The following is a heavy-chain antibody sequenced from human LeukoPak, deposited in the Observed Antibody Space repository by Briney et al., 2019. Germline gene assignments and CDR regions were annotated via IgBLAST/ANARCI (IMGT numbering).Heavy chain of an antibody. Sequence: GGSLRLSCAASGFSLSSYWMTWVRQAPGKGLEWVANIKQDGSEKNYVDSVKGRFTISRDNAKNSLYLQMNSLRAEDTAVYYCAKGGYSGYEPIFFDYWGQGTLVTVSS. V-gene: IGHV3-7*03. J-gene: IGHJ4*02. CDR2: IKQDGSEK. CDR1: GFSLSSYW. CDR3: AKGGYSGYEPIFFDY. D-gene: IGHD5-12*01.